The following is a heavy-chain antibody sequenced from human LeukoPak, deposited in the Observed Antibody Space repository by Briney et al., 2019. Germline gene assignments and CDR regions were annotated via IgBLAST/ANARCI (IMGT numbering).Heavy chain of an antibody. CDR2: IKQDGSEK. V-gene: IGHV3-7*01. CDR3: ARDYDIMTEGDYYYYYMDV. Sequence: GGSLRLSCAASGFTFSSYWMSWVRQAPGKGLEWVANIKQDGSEKYYVDSVKGRFTISRDNAKNSLYLQMNSLRAEDTAVYYCARDYDIMTEGDYYYYYMDVWGKGTTVTVSS. D-gene: IGHD3-9*01. J-gene: IGHJ6*03. CDR1: GFTFSSYW.